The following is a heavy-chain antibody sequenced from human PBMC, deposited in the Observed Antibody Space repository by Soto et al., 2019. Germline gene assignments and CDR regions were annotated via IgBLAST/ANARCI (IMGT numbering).Heavy chain of an antibody. Sequence: QVQLVQSGAEVKKPGSSVKVSCKASGGTVNSYTINWMRQAPGQGLEWMGGIVPNFGTPKYAQKFQGRVTMNADESTSTAYMELTSLRSEDTAVYYCAREDDTSGYYSGFDPWGQGTLVTVSS. CDR1: GGTVNSYT. CDR3: AREDDTSGYYSGFDP. D-gene: IGHD3-22*01. CDR2: IVPNFGTP. V-gene: IGHV1-69*01. J-gene: IGHJ5*02.